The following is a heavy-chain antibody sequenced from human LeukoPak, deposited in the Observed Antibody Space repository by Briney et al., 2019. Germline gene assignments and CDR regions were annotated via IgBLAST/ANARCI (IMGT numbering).Heavy chain of an antibody. CDR1: GYTFTSYY. Sequence: ASVKVSCKASGYTFTSYYMHWVRQAPGQGLEWMGIINPSGGSTSYAQKFQGRVTMTRDTSTSTVYMELSSLRSEDTAVYYCASRGSLLIGQDVFDIWGQGTMVTVSS. CDR2: INPSGGST. D-gene: IGHD3-16*01. J-gene: IGHJ3*02. V-gene: IGHV1-46*01. CDR3: ASRGSLLIGQDVFDI.